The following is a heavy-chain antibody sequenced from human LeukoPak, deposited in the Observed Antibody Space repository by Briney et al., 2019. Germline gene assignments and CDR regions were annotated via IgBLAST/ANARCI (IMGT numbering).Heavy chain of an antibody. J-gene: IGHJ4*02. Sequence: GGSLRLSCAASAFTFSNFGMSWVRQAPGKGLEWVSAIIASGGSTYYADSVKGRFTISRDNFKNTLYLQMNSLRAEDTAVYYCAKGGYRGQLVRTLLFDYWGQGILVTVSS. CDR2: IIASGGST. CDR3: AKGGYRGQLVRTLLFDY. CDR1: AFTFSNFG. V-gene: IGHV3-23*01. D-gene: IGHD6-6*01.